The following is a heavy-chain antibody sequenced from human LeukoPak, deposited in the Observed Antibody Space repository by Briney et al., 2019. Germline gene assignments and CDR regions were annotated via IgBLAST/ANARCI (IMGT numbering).Heavy chain of an antibody. Sequence: GGSLRLSCAASGFTFSSYSMNWVRQAPGKGLEWVASISGSSTYIYYADSVKGRFAISRDNAKNSPYLEMNTLRAEDTAVYYCVRDYTSTYSSGWYSYFDYWGQGTLVTVSS. CDR1: GFTFSSYS. V-gene: IGHV3-21*01. CDR3: VRDYTSTYSSGWYSYFDY. J-gene: IGHJ4*02. D-gene: IGHD6-19*01. CDR2: ISGSSTYI.